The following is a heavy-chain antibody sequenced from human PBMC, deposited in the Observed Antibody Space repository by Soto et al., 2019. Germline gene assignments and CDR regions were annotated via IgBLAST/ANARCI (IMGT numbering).Heavy chain of an antibody. Sequence: EVQLVPSGAEVKKSGESLKISCKGSGYNFGNYWIAWVRQMPGKGLEWMGIIYLGDSDVKYSPSFQGQVTISADKSIRTAYLQWSSLQASDTAIYYCATPRGSWGQGTLVTVSS. CDR3: ATPRGS. J-gene: IGHJ5*02. V-gene: IGHV5-51*03. D-gene: IGHD3-10*01. CDR2: IYLGDSDV. CDR1: GYNFGNYW.